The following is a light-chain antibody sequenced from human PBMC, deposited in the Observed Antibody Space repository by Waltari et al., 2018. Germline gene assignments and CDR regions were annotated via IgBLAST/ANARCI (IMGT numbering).Light chain of an antibody. CDR3: QQANNFPRT. V-gene: IGKV1-12*01. CDR1: QNIGSW. Sequence: DIQMTQSPSFVSAFVGDRVTISCRASQNIGSWLAWYQQQPGQAPKALIYSASSLQSGVPSRFSGTGSGTDFTLTISSLQPEDFATYYCQQANNFPRTFGQGTKVEI. J-gene: IGKJ1*01. CDR2: SAS.